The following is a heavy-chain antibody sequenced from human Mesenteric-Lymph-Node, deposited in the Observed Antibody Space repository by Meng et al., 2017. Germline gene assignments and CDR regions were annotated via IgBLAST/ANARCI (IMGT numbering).Heavy chain of an antibody. V-gene: IGHV4-34*01. D-gene: IGHD4-17*01. CDR3: ARGRGYGDYGSLY. CDR1: GGSFSGYY. CDR2: INHSGST. Sequence: QVRRQRWGAGLLKPSGTLSPSSAVYGGSFSGYYCSWIRQPPGKGLEWIGEINHSGSTNYNPSLKSRVTISVDTSKNQFSLKLSSVTAADTAVYYCARGRGYGDYGSLYWGQGTLAPSPQ. J-gene: IGHJ4*02.